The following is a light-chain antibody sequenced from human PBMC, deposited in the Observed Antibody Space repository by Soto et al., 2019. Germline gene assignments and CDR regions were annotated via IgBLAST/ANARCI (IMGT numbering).Light chain of an antibody. V-gene: IGLV2-8*01. CDR2: EVT. Sequence: QSVLTQPPSASGSPGQSVAISCTGTSCDVGGYNYVSWYQQHPGKAPKLMIYEVTKRPSGVPDRFSGSKSGNTASLTVSGLQAEDEADYYCSSYAGSNDYVVFGGGTKLTVL. J-gene: IGLJ2*01. CDR1: SCDVGGYNY. CDR3: SSYAGSNDYVV.